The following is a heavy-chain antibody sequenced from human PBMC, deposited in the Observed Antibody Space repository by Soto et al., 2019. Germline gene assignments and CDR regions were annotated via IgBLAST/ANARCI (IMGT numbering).Heavy chain of an antibody. Sequence: PSETLSLTCTVSGGSISSYYWSWIRQPPGKGLEWIGYIYYSESTNYNPSLKSRVTISVDTSTNQFSLKLSSVTAADTAVYYCARAEGYDILTGYTYNWFDPWGQGTLVTVSS. J-gene: IGHJ5*02. CDR3: ARAEGYDILTGYTYNWFDP. CDR1: GGSISSYY. V-gene: IGHV4-59*01. D-gene: IGHD3-9*01. CDR2: IYYSEST.